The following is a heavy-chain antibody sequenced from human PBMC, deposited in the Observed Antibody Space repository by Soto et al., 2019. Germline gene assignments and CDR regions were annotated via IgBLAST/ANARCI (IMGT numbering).Heavy chain of an antibody. CDR2: IYYNGST. D-gene: IGHD1-26*01. J-gene: IGHJ4*02. CDR3: ARGVGATSY. V-gene: IGHV4-59*01. Sequence: PSETLSLTCTVSGGSISSYYWSWIRQPPGKGLEWIGYIYYNGSTNYNPSLKSRVTISVDTSKNQFSLKLSSVTAADTAVYYCARGVGATSYWGQGTLVTVS. CDR1: GGSISSYY.